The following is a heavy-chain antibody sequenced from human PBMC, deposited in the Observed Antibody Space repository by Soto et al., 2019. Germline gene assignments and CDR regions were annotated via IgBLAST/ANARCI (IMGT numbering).Heavy chain of an antibody. Sequence: GFGVRWVRQPTGKGLEWVSSSGGGGDIYYADSVKGRFTISREKANNSLYLQMSSLRAGDTAVYYCAKKAAPGYVDVWGKGTTVTVSS. CDR2: SGGGGDI. CDR3: AKKAAPGYVDV. V-gene: IGHV3-13*01. CDR1: GFG. J-gene: IGHJ6*03. D-gene: IGHD6-25*01.